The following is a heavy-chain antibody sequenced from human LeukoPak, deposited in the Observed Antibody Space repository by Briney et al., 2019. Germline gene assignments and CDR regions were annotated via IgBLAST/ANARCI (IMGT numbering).Heavy chain of an antibody. J-gene: IGHJ4*02. Sequence: PSETLSLTCTVSGGSISNSNYYWGWIRQPPGKGLEWIGSIYYSGTTYYNPSLKSRVAISVDTSKNQFSLKLSSVTAADTAVYYCARDADGFFDYWGQGTLVTVSS. CDR1: GGSISNSNYY. V-gene: IGHV4-39*07. CDR2: IYYSGTT. CDR3: ARDADGFFDY. D-gene: IGHD5-24*01.